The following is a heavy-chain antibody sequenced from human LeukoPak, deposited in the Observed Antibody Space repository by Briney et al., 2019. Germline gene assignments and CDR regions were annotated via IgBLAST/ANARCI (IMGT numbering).Heavy chain of an antibody. J-gene: IGHJ4*02. CDR3: AKISVTLTRDY. Sequence: GGSLRLSCAASGFTFTSYAMTWVRQAPGKGLEWVSAITNSGGSTYYADSVKGRFTISRDNSKNTLFLQMNSLRADDTAVYYCAKISVTLTRDYWGQGTLVTVSS. V-gene: IGHV3-23*01. CDR1: GFTFTSYA. CDR2: ITNSGGST. D-gene: IGHD6-19*01.